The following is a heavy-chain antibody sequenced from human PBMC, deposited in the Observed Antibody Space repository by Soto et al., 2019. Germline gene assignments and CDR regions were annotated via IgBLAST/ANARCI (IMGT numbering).Heavy chain of an antibody. V-gene: IGHV4-39*01. J-gene: IGHJ4*02. Sequence: SETLSLTCTVSGGSISSSSYYWGWIRQPPGKGLEWIGSIYYSGSTYYNPSLKSRVTISVDTSKNQFSLKLSSVTAADTAVYYCAISIAVAGTAGSYWGQGTLVTVSS. CDR2: IYYSGST. CDR3: AISIAVAGTAGSY. D-gene: IGHD6-19*01. CDR1: GGSISSSSYY.